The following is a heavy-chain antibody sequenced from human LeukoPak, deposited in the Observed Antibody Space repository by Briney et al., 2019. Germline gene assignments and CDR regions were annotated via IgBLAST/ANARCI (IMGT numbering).Heavy chain of an antibody. CDR3: ARSPCSSTSCYTFGYYYGMDV. CDR1: GGTFSSYA. V-gene: IGHV1-69*17. D-gene: IGHD2-2*02. J-gene: IGHJ6*02. Sequence: SVKVSCKASGGTFSSYAISWVRQAPGQGLEWMGRIIPIFGIANYAQKFQGRVTITADKSTSTAYMELSSPRSEDTAVYYCARSPCSSTSCYTFGYYYGMDVWGQGTTVTVSS. CDR2: IIPIFGIA.